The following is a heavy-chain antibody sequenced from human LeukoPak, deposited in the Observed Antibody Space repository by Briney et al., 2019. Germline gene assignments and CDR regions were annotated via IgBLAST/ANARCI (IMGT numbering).Heavy chain of an antibody. CDR2: INHSGST. D-gene: IGHD1-14*01. CDR1: GGSFSGYY. J-gene: IGHJ5*02. CDR3: ARESVWNWFDP. V-gene: IGHV4-34*01. Sequence: SETLSLTCAVYGGSFSGYYWSWIRQPPGKGLEWIGEINHSGSTNYNPSLKSRVTISVDTSKNQFSLKLSSVTAADTAVYYCARESVWNWFDPWGQGTLVTVSS.